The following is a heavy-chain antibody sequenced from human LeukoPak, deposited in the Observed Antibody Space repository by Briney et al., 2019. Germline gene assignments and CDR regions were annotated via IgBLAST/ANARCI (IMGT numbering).Heavy chain of an antibody. J-gene: IGHJ4*02. D-gene: IGHD6-19*01. Sequence: SGGSLRLSCAASGFTFSSYWMSWVRQAPGKGLEWVANIKQDGSEKYYVDSVKGRFTISRDNAKNSLYLQMNSLRAEDTAVYYCAKGVDSSGWGVGYWGQGTLVTVSS. CDR3: AKGVDSSGWGVGY. V-gene: IGHV3-7*01. CDR1: GFTFSSYW. CDR2: IKQDGSEK.